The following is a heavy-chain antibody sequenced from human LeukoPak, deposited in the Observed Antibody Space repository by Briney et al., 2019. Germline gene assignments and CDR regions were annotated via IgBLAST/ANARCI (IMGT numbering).Heavy chain of an antibody. CDR2: IRSEANSYAT. CDR1: GFTFSGSA. D-gene: IGHD3-3*01. J-gene: IGHJ4*02. Sequence: GGSLRLSCAASGFTFSGSAMHWVRQASGKGLEWVGRIRSEANSYATAYAASVKGRFTISRDDSKNTAYLQMNSLKTEDTAVYYCTRKIGYDFWSGYSVESYYFDYWGQGTLVTVSS. CDR3: TRKIGYDFWSGYSVESYYFDY. V-gene: IGHV3-73*01.